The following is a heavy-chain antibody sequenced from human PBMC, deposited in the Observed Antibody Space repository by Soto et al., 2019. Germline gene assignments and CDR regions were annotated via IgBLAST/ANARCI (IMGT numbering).Heavy chain of an antibody. V-gene: IGHV3-74*01. Sequence: EVQLVESGGVLVQPGGSLRLSCAASGFTFSTYWMHWVRQAPGKGRVWVSRINGDGSDTVYADSVKGRFTISRDNAKNTLYLQMHSLRAEDTAVYYCTRSITGFSYADSWGRGTLVTVSS. CDR2: INGDGSDT. D-gene: IGHD2-2*01. CDR1: GFTFSTYW. CDR3: TRSITGFSYADS. J-gene: IGHJ4*02.